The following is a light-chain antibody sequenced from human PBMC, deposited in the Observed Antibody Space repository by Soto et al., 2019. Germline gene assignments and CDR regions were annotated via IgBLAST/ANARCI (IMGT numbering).Light chain of an antibody. CDR2: DVS. J-gene: IGLJ1*01. V-gene: IGLV2-14*01. CDR3: SSYTSSSSYV. Sequence: QSALTQPASVSGSPGQSITISCTGTSSDVGGYNYVSWYQQLPGKAPKLMIYDVSNRPSGVSNRFSGSKSGNTASLTISGLHAEDEADYYCSSYTSSSSYVFATGTKLTVL. CDR1: SSDVGGYNY.